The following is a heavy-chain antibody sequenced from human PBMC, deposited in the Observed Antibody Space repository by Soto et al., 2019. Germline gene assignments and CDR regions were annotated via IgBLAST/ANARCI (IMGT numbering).Heavy chain of an antibody. V-gene: IGHV3-23*01. CDR3: AKGGTLAAADGNYFDY. D-gene: IGHD6-13*01. CDR2: ISGSGGST. Sequence: EVQLLESGGGLVQPGGSLRLSCAASGFTFSSYAMSWVRQAPGKGLEWVSAISGSGGSTYYADSVKGRFTISRDNSKNTLYLQMNSLRAEDTAVYYCAKGGTLAAADGNYFDYWGQGTLVTVSS. J-gene: IGHJ4*02. CDR1: GFTFSSYA.